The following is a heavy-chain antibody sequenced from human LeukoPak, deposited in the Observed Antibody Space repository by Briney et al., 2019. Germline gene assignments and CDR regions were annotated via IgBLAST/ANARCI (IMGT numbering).Heavy chain of an antibody. CDR1: GGSISSYY. CDR3: ARARSYVFWFDP. D-gene: IGHD5-18*01. V-gene: IGHV4-59*01. J-gene: IGHJ5*02. Sequence: PSETLSLTCTVSGGSISSYYWSWIRQPPGKGLEWIGYIYYSGSTNYNPSLKSRVTISVDTSKNQFSLKLSSVTAADTAVYYCARARSYVFWFDPWGQGTLVTVSS. CDR2: IYYSGST.